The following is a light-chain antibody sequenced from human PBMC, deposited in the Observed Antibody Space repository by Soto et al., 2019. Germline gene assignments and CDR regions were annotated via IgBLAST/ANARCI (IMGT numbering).Light chain of an antibody. V-gene: IGKV1-5*03. CDR1: QSISNR. CDR3: QQYNTYPWT. CDR2: KAS. J-gene: IGKJ1*01. Sequence: DIQMTQFPSTLSASVGDRVTITCRASQSISNRLAWFQQKSGEAPNLLIHKASSLESGVPSRFSGSGSGTEFTLTISSLQPDDFATYYCQQYNTYPWTFGQGTKVEI.